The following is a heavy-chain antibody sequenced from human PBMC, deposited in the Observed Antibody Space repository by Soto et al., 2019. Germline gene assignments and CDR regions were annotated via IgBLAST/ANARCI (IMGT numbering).Heavy chain of an antibody. J-gene: IGHJ6*02. V-gene: IGHV4-30-4*01. D-gene: IGHD5-12*01. Sequence: PSETLSLTCTVSGGSISSADYYWSWVRQPPGKGLEWIGYIYYSGSTFFNPSLKSRVTISKDTSRNQFSLRLNSVTAADTAVYYCARAIVVTIGGMDVWGHGTTVTVSS. CDR2: IYYSGST. CDR3: ARAIVVTIGGMDV. CDR1: GGSISSADYY.